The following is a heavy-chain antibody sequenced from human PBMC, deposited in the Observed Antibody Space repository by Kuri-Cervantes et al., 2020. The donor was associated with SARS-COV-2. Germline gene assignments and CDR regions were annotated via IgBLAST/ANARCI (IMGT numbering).Heavy chain of an antibody. D-gene: IGHD6-6*01. CDR1: GFTFSSYG. CDR2: IKKDGSKK. V-gene: IGHV3-7*04. Sequence: GESLKISRAASGFTFSSYGMSWVRQAPGKGLEWVANIKKDGSKKTYVDSVKGRFTISRDNAKNSLYLEMNSLRVEDTAIYYCARGIPGRSFYYYYYIGVWGKGTTVTVSS. CDR3: ARGIPGRSFYYYYYIGV. J-gene: IGHJ6*03.